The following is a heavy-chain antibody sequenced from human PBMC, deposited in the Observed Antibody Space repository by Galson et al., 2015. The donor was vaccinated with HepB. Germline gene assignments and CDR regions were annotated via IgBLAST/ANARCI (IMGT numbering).Heavy chain of an antibody. J-gene: IGHJ4*02. V-gene: IGHV4-59*08. Sequence: SETLSLTCSVSHGSINNYYWSWVRQSPGNRLEWIGYIYYNGDTTYNPSLGYRVGMSVDTSINQVSLWLTSVTAADTAVYYCARHPGRGSVGYAFDLWGQGTPVTVPA. CDR1: HGSINNYY. D-gene: IGHD5-12*01. CDR3: ARHPGRGSVGYAFDL. CDR2: IYYNGDT.